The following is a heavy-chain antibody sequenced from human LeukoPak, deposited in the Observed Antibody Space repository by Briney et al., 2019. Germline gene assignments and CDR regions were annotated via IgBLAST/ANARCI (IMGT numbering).Heavy chain of an antibody. CDR2: INHSGST. CDR1: GGSFSGYY. V-gene: IGHV4-34*01. CDR3: ARETELGYCSGGSCYFDY. J-gene: IGHJ4*02. D-gene: IGHD2-15*01. Sequence: SETLSLTCAVYGGSFSGYYWSWIRQPPGKGLEWIGEINHSGSTNYNPSLKSRVTISVDTSKNQFSLKLSSVTAADTAVYYCARETELGYCSGGSCYFDYWGQGTLVTVSS.